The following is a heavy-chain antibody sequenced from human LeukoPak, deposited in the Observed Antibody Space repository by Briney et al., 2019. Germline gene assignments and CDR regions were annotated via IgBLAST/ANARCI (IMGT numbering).Heavy chain of an antibody. Sequence: GGSLRLSCATSGFTFDDYAMHWVRQAPGKGLEWVSGISWNSGSTSYADSVKGRFTISRDNAKNTLYLQMNSLRAEDTAVYYCARAMGGGGDYEYWGQGTLVTVSS. CDR2: ISWNSGST. V-gene: IGHV3-9*01. J-gene: IGHJ4*02. CDR3: ARAMGGGGDYEY. D-gene: IGHD2-21*02. CDR1: GFTFDDYA.